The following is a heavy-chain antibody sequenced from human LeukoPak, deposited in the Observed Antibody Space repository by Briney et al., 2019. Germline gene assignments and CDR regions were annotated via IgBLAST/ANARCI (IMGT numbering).Heavy chain of an antibody. CDR1: GFTFSSYG. V-gene: IGHV3-33*01. CDR3: ASPLGGSHGAFDI. Sequence: PGGSLRLSCAASGFTFSSYGMHWVRQAPGKGLEWVAVIWYDGSNKYYADSVKGRFTISRDNSKNTLYLQMNSLRAEDTAVYYCASPLGGSHGAFDIWGQGTMVTVSS. J-gene: IGHJ3*02. D-gene: IGHD3-16*01. CDR2: IWYDGSNK.